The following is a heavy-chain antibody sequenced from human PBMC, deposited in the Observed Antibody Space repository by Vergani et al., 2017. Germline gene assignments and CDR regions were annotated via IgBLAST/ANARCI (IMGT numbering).Heavy chain of an antibody. CDR2: IYYSGST. J-gene: IGHJ5*02. CDR1: GDSISSGVY. CDR3: ARHSXVEWLVKLGWIDP. V-gene: IGHV4-39*01. D-gene: IGHD6-19*01. Sequence: HLQESGPGLVKPSETLRLTCTVSGDSISSGVYWGWIRQPPGKGLEWIASIYYSGSTYYNPSLKSRVTISVDTSKNQFSLKLSSVTAADTAVYFCARHSXVEWLVKLGWIDPWGQGILVTVSS.